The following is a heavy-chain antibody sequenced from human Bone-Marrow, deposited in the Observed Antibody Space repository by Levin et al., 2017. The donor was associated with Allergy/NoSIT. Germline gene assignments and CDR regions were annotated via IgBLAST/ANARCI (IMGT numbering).Heavy chain of an antibody. J-gene: IGHJ4*02. D-gene: IGHD7-27*01. Sequence: GASVKVSCKASGYIFITYDINWVRQAAGQGLEWMGWMNPNSANTGYARKFQGRVTMTRDTSISTAYMELSSLSSEDTAVYYCARNLPLTGDFDFWGQGTLVTVAA. CDR2: MNPNSANT. CDR1: GYIFITYD. CDR3: ARNLPLTGDFDF. V-gene: IGHV1-8*01.